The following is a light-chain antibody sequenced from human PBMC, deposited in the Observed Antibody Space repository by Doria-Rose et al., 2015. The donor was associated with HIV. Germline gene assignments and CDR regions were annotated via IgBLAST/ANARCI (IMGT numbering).Light chain of an antibody. CDR2: ASS. V-gene: IGKV1-39*01. Sequence: DIQMTQSPSSLSASVGDRVTITCRASRSISYYLNWYQHKPGKAPKLLIYASSGLQSGVPSRFSGSGSGTDFTLTISSLQPEDFATYYCQQSYSIPLTFGGGTKVEI. CDR3: QQSYSIPLT. J-gene: IGKJ4*01. CDR1: RSISYY.